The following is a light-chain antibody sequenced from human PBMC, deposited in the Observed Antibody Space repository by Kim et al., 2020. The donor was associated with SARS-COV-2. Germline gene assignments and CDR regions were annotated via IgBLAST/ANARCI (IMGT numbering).Light chain of an antibody. CDR2: KVS. V-gene: IGKV2-30*02. CDR3: MQGTHWPPWT. Sequence: DVVMTQSPLSLPVTLGQPASISCRSSQSLVHSDGNTYLNWFQQRPGQSPRRLMYKVSKRDSGVPDRFSGSGSGTDFTLKISRVEAEDVGIYFCMQGTHWPPWTFGQGTKVDIK. CDR1: QSLVHSDGNTY. J-gene: IGKJ1*01.